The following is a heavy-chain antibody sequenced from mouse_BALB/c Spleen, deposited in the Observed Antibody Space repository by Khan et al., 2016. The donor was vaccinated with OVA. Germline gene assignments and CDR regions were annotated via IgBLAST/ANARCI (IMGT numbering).Heavy chain of an antibody. CDR1: GYSITSNYA. CDR3: ARGNYYGYAMDY. J-gene: IGHJ4*01. Sequence: EVQLQESGPGLVKPSQSLSLTCTVTGYSITSNYAWNWIRQFPGNKLEWMGYISYSGSTNNNPSLKSRISITRNTSKNQFFLQLNSVTTEDTATYYCARGNYYGYAMDYWGQGTSITVSS. V-gene: IGHV3-2*02. CDR2: ISYSGST. D-gene: IGHD1-1*01.